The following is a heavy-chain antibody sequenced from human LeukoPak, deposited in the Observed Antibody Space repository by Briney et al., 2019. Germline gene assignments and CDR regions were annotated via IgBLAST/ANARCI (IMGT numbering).Heavy chain of an antibody. D-gene: IGHD1-26*01. CDR1: GFTFSSYS. CDR2: ISSSSSTI. V-gene: IGHV3-48*01. Sequence: GRSLRLSCAASGFTFSSYSMNWVRQAPGKGLERVSYISSSSSTIYHADSVKGRFTISRDNAKNSLYLQINSLRAEDTALYYCARDRSGFDYWGQGTLVTVSS. J-gene: IGHJ4*02. CDR3: ARDRSGFDY.